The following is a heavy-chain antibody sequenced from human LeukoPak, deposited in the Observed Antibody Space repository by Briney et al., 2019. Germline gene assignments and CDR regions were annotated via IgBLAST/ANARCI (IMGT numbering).Heavy chain of an antibody. J-gene: IGHJ4*02. CDR1: GYTFTCYY. CDR3: ARAPVLLWFGELYYFDY. D-gene: IGHD3-10*01. CDR2: INPNSGGT. Sequence: ASVTVSCKASGYTFTCYYMHWVRQAPGQGLEWMGWINPNSGGTNYAQKFQGRVTMTRDTSISTAYMELSRLRSDDTAVYYCARAPVLLWFGELYYFDYWGQGTLVTVSS. V-gene: IGHV1-2*02.